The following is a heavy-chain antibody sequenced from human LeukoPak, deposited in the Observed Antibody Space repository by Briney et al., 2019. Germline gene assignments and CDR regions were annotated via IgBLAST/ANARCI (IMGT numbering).Heavy chain of an antibody. V-gene: IGHV4-39*01. CDR1: GGSITSSNLY. J-gene: IGHJ6*02. D-gene: IGHD2-21*02. CDR2: IYYSGYT. Sequence: SETLSLTCTVSGGSITSSNLYWGWVRQPPGKGLEWIGSIYYSGYTSYNPSLKSRVTISLDTSKNQFSLKLSSVTAADTAVYYCASYNCGGDCYSPYYYYYGMDVWGQGTTVTVSS. CDR3: ASYNCGGDCYSPYYYYYGMDV.